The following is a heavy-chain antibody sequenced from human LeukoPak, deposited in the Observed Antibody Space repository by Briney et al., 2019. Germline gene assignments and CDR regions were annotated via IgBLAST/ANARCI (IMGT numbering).Heavy chain of an antibody. D-gene: IGHD1-26*01. J-gene: IGHJ3*02. CDR1: GFTFTSFT. CDR3: VRGLIVGATGLRAFDI. V-gene: IGHV3-30*14. Sequence: PGRSLRLSCAVSGFTFTSFTMHWVRQAPGKGLEWVALISNDGINKYYADSVKGRFTISRDNSKNTWYLQMNSLRAEDTAVYYCVRGLIVGATGLRAFDIWGQGTIVTVSS. CDR2: ISNDGINK.